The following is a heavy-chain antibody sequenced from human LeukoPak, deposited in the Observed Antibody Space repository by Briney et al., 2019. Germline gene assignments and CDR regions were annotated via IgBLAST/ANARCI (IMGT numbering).Heavy chain of an antibody. V-gene: IGHV1-69*05. CDR2: IIPIFGTA. D-gene: IGHD1-26*01. CDR3: ARSRAVGATTSWFDP. J-gene: IGHJ5*02. Sequence: ASVKVSCKASGGTFSSYAISWVRQAPGQGLEWMGGIIPIFGTANYAQKFQGRVTITTDESTSTAYMELSSLRSEDTAVYYCARSRAVGATTSWFDPWGQGTLVTVSS. CDR1: GGTFSSYA.